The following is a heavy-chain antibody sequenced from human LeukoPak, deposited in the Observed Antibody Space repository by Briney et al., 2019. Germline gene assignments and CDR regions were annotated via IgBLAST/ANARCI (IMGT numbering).Heavy chain of an antibody. D-gene: IGHD3-9*01. V-gene: IGHV1-18*04. CDR2: ISAYNGNT. CDR1: GYTFTSYG. CDR3: ARDTPYDILTGSNNWFDP. J-gene: IGHJ5*02. Sequence: GASVKVSCKASGYTFTSYGISWVRQATGQGLEWMGWISAYNGNTNYAQKLQGRVTMTTDTSTSTAYMELRSLRSDDTAVYYCARDTPYDILTGSNNWFDPWGQGTLVTVSS.